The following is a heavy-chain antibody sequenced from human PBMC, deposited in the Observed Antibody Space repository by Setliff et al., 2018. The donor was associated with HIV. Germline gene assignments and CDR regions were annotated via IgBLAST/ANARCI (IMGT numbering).Heavy chain of an antibody. D-gene: IGHD3-3*01. CDR1: GGSLSGYH. J-gene: IGHJ4*02. Sequence: SETLSLTCAVYGGSLSGYHWSWIRQSPEKGLEWIGEINHSGSTNYNPSLKSRVTMSVDTSKNQFYLKMSSVTAADTAVYYCARSPFLPSGYFDDWGQGSLVTVSS. CDR3: ARSPFLPSGYFDD. CDR2: INHSGST. V-gene: IGHV4-34*10.